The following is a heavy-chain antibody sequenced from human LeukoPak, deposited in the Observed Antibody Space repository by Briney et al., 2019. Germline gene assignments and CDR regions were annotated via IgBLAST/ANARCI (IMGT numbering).Heavy chain of an antibody. D-gene: IGHD3-3*01. CDR2: IYYSGST. J-gene: IGHJ4*02. CDR3: ARSRFLEWLSMGY. Sequence: SETLSLTCTVSGGSISSSSYYWVWIRQPPGKGLEWIGSIYYSGSTYYNPSLKSRVTISVDTSKNQFSLKLSSVTAADTAVYYCARSRFLEWLSMGYWGQGTLVTVSS. CDR1: GGSISSSSYY. V-gene: IGHV4-39*01.